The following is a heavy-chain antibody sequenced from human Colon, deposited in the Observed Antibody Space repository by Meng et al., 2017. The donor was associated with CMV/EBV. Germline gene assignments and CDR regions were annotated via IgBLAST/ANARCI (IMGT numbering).Heavy chain of an antibody. V-gene: IGHV4-4*07. Sequence: VQLRGSGPGMVKPSETLSLTCTVSGASITIYYWSWIRQPAGKGLEWIGRVYISGNTNYNPSLKSRVTMSIDTSKNQLSLNIRSVTAADTAVYYCARDSNLSGLAYWGQGTLVTVSS. D-gene: IGHD3-10*01. CDR3: ARDSNLSGLAY. J-gene: IGHJ4*02. CDR1: GASITIYY. CDR2: VYISGNT.